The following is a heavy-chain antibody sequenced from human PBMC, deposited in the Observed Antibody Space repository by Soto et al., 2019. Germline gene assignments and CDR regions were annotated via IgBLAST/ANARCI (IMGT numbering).Heavy chain of an antibody. CDR1: GGSISSSSYY. CDR2: IYHSGST. J-gene: IGHJ4*02. Sequence: SETLSLTCIVSGGSISSSSYYWGWIRQPPGKGLEWIGSIYHSGSTYYNPSLKSRVTISEDRSKNQFSLKLSSVTAADTAVYYCARNKYYYDSSGHPDYWGQGTLVTVSS. V-gene: IGHV4-39*07. D-gene: IGHD3-22*01. CDR3: ARNKYYYDSSGHPDY.